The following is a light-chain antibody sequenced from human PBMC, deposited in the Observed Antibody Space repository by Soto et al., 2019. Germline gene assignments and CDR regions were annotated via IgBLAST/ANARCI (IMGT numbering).Light chain of an antibody. CDR3: QKFSAVPT. Sequence: DIPMTQSPSSLSASVGDRVTITCRASQAIYNYLAWYQQKPVKVPTLPICAASTLQSGVPSRFSGSGSGTDFTLTISSLQPEDVATYYCQKFSAVPTVGGGTKVEI. CDR2: AAS. J-gene: IGKJ4*01. CDR1: QAIYNY. V-gene: IGKV1-27*01.